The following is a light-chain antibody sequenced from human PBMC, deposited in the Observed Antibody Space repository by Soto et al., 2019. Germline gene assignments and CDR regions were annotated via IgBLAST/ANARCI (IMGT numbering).Light chain of an antibody. V-gene: IGKV3-20*01. Sequence: EIVLTQSPGTLSLSPGERATLSCRASQSVSSSYLAWYQQKPGQAPRLLIYGASSRATGIPDRFSGSGSGTDFTLTISRLEPEDFATYYCQKYNSAPIFTFGPGTKVDIK. CDR3: QKYNSAPIFT. CDR2: GAS. CDR1: QSVSSSY. J-gene: IGKJ3*01.